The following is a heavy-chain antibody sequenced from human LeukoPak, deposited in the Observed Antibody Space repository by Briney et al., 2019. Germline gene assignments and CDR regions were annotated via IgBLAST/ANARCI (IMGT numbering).Heavy chain of an antibody. CDR1: GGSISSSNW. CDR2: IYHSGST. J-gene: IGHJ6*02. Sequence: SETLSLTCAVSGGSISSSNWWGWVRQPPGKGLEWIGEIYHSGSTNYNPFLKSRVTISVDKSKNQFSLKLSSVTAADTAVYYCAIVGSQEWYYGMDVWGQGTTVTVSS. V-gene: IGHV4-4*02. CDR3: AIVGSQEWYYGMDV. D-gene: IGHD2-21*01.